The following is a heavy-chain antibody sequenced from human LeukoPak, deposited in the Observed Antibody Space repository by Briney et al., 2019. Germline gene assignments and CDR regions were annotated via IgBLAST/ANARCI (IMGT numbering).Heavy chain of an antibody. Sequence: SETLSLTCAVSGDSISSSYYWGWIRQPPGKGLEWMATISHAGTTYYNPSLKSRLTMSLDTSKMQFSLDLSSVTAADTAVYYCLRINTVKATCEHWGLGTQVTVFS. V-gene: IGHV4-38-2*01. D-gene: IGHD3-10*01. J-gene: IGHJ1*01. CDR2: ISHAGTT. CDR1: GDSISSSYY. CDR3: LRINTVKATCEH.